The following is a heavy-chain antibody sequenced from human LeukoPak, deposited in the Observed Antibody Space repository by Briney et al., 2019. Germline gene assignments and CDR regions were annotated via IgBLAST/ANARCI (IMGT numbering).Heavy chain of an antibody. D-gene: IGHD3-10*01. CDR3: ARVRYYYGSGSSFPFDY. CDR2: INTNTGNP. V-gene: IGHV7-4-1*02. J-gene: IGHJ4*02. Sequence: ASVKVSCKASGYTFTSYAMNWVRQAPGQGLEWMGWINTNTGNPTYAQGFTGRVAFSLDTSVSTAYLQISSLKAEDTAVYYCARVRYYYGSGSSFPFDYWGQGTLVTVSS. CDR1: GYTFTSYA.